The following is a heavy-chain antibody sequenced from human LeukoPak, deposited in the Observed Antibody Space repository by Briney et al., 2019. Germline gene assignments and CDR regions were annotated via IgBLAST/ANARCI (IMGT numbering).Heavy chain of an antibody. CDR1: GFTFSSYA. V-gene: IGHV3-30*01. J-gene: IGHJ4*02. CDR3: AREGGEWLGYYFDY. Sequence: PGRSLRLSCAASGFTFSSYAMHWVRQAPGKGLKWVAVISYDGSNKYYADSVKGRFTIPRDNSKNTLYLQMNSLRAEDTAVYYCAREGGEWLGYYFDYWGQGTLVTVSS. CDR2: ISYDGSNK. D-gene: IGHD6-19*01.